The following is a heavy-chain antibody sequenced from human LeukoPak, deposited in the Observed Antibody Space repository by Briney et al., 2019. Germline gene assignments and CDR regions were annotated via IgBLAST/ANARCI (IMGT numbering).Heavy chain of an antibody. J-gene: IGHJ4*02. Sequence: GESLKISCKGSGYNFADYWIGWVRQMPGKGLEWMGIIYPGDSDTRYSPSFQGQVTISADKSISTAYLQWSSLKASDTAMYYCAIREGSSWAYYFDYWGQGTLVTVSS. D-gene: IGHD6-13*01. CDR3: AIREGSSWAYYFDY. CDR2: IYPGDSDT. V-gene: IGHV5-51*01. CDR1: GYNFADYW.